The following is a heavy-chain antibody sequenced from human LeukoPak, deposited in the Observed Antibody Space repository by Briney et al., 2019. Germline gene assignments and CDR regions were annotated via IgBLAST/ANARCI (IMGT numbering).Heavy chain of an antibody. V-gene: IGHV4-59*08. CDR3: ARGIAVAGDFDY. J-gene: IGHJ4*02. CDR2: IYYSGST. Sequence: SETLSLTCTVSGGSISSYYWSWIRQPPGKGLEWIGYIYYSGSTNYNPSLKSRVTISVDTSKNQFSLKLSSVTAADTAVYYCARGIAVAGDFDYWGQGTLVTVSS. CDR1: GGSISSYY. D-gene: IGHD6-19*01.